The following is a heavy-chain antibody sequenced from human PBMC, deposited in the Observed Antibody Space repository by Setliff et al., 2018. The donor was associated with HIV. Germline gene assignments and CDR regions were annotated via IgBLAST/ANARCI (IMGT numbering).Heavy chain of an antibody. CDR3: AKGAGFYGDYTFDH. Sequence: SETLSLTCTVSGPSINIHYWSWIRQSPGKAFEWIGYIYSTGSTNYNPSLQSRVTVSMVASRNQFSLKVTSVTAADTAVYYCAKGAGFYGDYTFDHWGQGRQVT. V-gene: IGHV4-59*11. J-gene: IGHJ4*02. CDR1: GPSINIHY. CDR2: IYSTGST. D-gene: IGHD4-17*01.